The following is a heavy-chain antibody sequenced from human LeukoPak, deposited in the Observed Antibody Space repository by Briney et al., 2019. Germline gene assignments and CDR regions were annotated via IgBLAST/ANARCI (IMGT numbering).Heavy chain of an antibody. CDR2: IYYTGST. J-gene: IGHJ2*01. D-gene: IGHD3-22*01. CDR3: ARDRQDGSGYYWYFDL. Sequence: PSETLSLTCTVSGGSISNYYWSWIRQPPGKGLEWIGYIYYTGSTNYNPSLKSRVTISVDTSKNQFSLKLSSVTAADTAVYYCARDRQDGSGYYWYFDLWGRGTLSLSPQ. CDR1: GGSISNYY. V-gene: IGHV4-59*01.